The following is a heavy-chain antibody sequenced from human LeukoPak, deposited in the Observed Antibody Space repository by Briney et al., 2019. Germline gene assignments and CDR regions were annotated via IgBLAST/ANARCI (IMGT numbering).Heavy chain of an antibody. V-gene: IGHV4-39*07. Sequence: PSETLSLTCTVSGGSISSSSYYWGWIRQPPGKGLEWIGSIYYSGSTYYNPSLKSRVTISVDTSKNQFSLKLSSVTAADTAVYYCAGEEVVPAANNWFDPWGQGTLVTVSS. D-gene: IGHD2-2*01. CDR2: IYYSGST. J-gene: IGHJ5*02. CDR1: GGSISSSSYY. CDR3: AGEEVVPAANNWFDP.